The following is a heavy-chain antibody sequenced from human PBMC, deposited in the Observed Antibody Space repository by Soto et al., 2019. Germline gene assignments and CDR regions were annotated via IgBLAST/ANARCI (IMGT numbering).Heavy chain of an antibody. V-gene: IGHV3-30*18. J-gene: IGHJ6*02. Sequence: QVQLVESGGGVVQPGRSLRLSCAASGFTFSSYGMHWVRQAPGKGLDWGAVISYDGSNKYYADSVKGRFTISRDNSKHTLYLQMSSLRAEDTAVYYCVKDGSSGWPYYYGLDVWGQGTTVTVSS. CDR2: ISYDGSNK. CDR1: GFTFSSYG. CDR3: VKDGSSGWPYYYGLDV. D-gene: IGHD6-19*01.